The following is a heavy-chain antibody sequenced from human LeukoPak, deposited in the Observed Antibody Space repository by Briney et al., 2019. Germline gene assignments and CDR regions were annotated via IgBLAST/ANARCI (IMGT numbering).Heavy chain of an antibody. CDR1: NYTFASYG. V-gene: IGHV1-18*01. J-gene: IGHJ2*01. Sequence: ASVKVSCKASNYTFASYGISWVRQAPGQGLEWMAWINAYNGDTNYAQKFQGRVTLTTDKSTSTAYMELSSLRSEDTAVYYCARDTYSSGWYYWYFDLWGRGTLVTVSS. CDR2: INAYNGDT. D-gene: IGHD6-19*01. CDR3: ARDTYSSGWYYWYFDL.